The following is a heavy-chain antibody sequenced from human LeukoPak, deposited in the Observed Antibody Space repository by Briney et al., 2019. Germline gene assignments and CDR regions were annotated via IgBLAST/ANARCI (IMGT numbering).Heavy chain of an antibody. D-gene: IGHD3-3*01. CDR2: IKQGGSEK. J-gene: IGHJ6*03. CDR1: GFTFSSYW. Sequence: GGSLRLSCAASGFTFSSYWMSWVRQAPGKGLEWVANIKQGGSEKYYVDSVKGRFTISRDNAKNSLYLQMNSLRAEDTAVYYCARASYYDFWSGYHQDYYYYMDVWGKGTTVTVSS. CDR3: ARASYYDFWSGYHQDYYYYMDV. V-gene: IGHV3-7*01.